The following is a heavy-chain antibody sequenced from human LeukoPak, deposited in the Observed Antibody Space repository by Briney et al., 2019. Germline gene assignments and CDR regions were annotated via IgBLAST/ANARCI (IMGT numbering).Heavy chain of an antibody. CDR1: GFTFSSYA. D-gene: IGHD3-10*01. J-gene: IGHJ4*02. Sequence: GGSLRLSCAASGFTFSSYAMSWVRQAPGKGLEWVSVISGSGGSTYSADSVKGRFTISRDNSKNTLYLQMNSLRAEDTAVYYCANELLWFGGGDYWGQGTLVTVSS. CDR2: ISGSGGST. CDR3: ANELLWFGGGDY. V-gene: IGHV3-23*01.